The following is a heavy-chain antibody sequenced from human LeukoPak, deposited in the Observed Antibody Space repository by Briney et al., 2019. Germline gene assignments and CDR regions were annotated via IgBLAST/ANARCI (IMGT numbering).Heavy chain of an antibody. CDR1: GFTFSSYA. CDR3: ARNNGMDV. V-gene: IGHV3-30-3*01. Sequence: GKSLRLSCAASGFTFSSYAMHWVRQAPGKGLEWVAVIPYDGSNKFYADSVKGRFTISRDNSKNTLYLQMNSLRADDTAVYYCARNNGMDVWGQGTTVIVSS. CDR2: IPYDGSNK. J-gene: IGHJ6*02.